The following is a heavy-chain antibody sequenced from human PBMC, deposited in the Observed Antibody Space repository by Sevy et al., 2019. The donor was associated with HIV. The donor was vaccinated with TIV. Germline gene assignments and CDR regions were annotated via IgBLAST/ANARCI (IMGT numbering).Heavy chain of an antibody. J-gene: IGHJ5*02. Sequence: SETLSLTCAVYGGSFSGYYWSWIRQPPGKGLERIGEINHSGSTNYNPSLKSRVTISVDTSKNQFSLKLSSVTAADTAVYYCARGLRVQQLVPAGFDPWGQGTLVTVSS. D-gene: IGHD6-13*01. V-gene: IGHV4-34*01. CDR2: INHSGST. CDR3: ARGLRVQQLVPAGFDP. CDR1: GGSFSGYY.